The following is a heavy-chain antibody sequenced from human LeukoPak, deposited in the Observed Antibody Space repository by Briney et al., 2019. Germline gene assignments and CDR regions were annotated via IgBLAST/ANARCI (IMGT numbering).Heavy chain of an antibody. CDR1: GFTFSSYS. J-gene: IGHJ6*02. CDR2: ISSSSSYI. D-gene: IGHD3-22*01. Sequence: GGSLRLSCAASGFTFSSYSMNWVRQAPGKGLEWVSAISSSSSYIYYADSVKGRFTISRDNAKNSLYLQMNSLRAEDTAVYYCARDQYYYDSSGYPDYYYGMDVWGQGTLVTVSS. V-gene: IGHV3-21*01. CDR3: ARDQYYYDSSGYPDYYYGMDV.